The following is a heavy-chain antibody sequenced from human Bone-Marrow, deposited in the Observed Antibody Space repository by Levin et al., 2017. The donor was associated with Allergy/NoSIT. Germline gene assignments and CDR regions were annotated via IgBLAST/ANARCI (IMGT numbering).Heavy chain of an antibody. CDR3: ARDRVFRDGYNYFDY. J-gene: IGHJ4*02. V-gene: IGHV1-69*13. CDR2: IIPIFGTA. Sequence: SVKVSCKASGGTFSSYAISWVRQAPGQGLEWMGGIIPIFGTANYAQKFQGRVTITADESTSTAYMELSSLRSEDTAVYYCARDRVFRDGYNYFDYWGQGTLVTVSS. D-gene: IGHD5-24*01. CDR1: GGTFSSYA.